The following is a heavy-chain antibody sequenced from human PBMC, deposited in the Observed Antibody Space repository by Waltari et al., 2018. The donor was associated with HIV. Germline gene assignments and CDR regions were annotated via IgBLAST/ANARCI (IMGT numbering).Heavy chain of an antibody. CDR3: ARLPYSGSYYFDY. D-gene: IGHD1-26*01. CDR1: GRSISRGSYY. J-gene: IGHJ4*02. CDR2: IYTSGST. Sequence: QVQLQESGPGLVKPSQTLSLTCTVSGRSISRGSYYWTWIRQPAGKGLEWIGRIYTSGSTNYNPSLKSRVTISVDTSKNQFSLKLSSVTAADTAVYYCARLPYSGSYYFDYWGQGTLVTVSS. V-gene: IGHV4-61*02.